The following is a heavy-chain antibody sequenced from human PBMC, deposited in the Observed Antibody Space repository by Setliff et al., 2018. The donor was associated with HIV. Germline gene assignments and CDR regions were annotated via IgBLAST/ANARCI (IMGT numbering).Heavy chain of an antibody. CDR2: IYHTGSS. V-gene: IGHV4-38-2*01. CDR3: ARGRFHRLHRPYSGSGSLGIQYFDY. CDR1: GFSISSRYY. D-gene: IGHD3-10*01. J-gene: IGHJ4*02. Sequence: PSETLSLTCDVSGFSISSRYYWGWIRQSPGKGLEWIGNIYHTGSSYYNPSLKGRVTISVDTSKSQFSLRLNSVTATDTALYYCARGRFHRLHRPYSGSGSLGIQYFDYWGQGTLVTVSS.